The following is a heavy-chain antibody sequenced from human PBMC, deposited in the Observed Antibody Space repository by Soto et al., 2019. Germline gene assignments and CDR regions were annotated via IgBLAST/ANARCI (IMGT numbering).Heavy chain of an antibody. CDR1: GFTFSSYA. CDR3: AKKRSGSYYYYYGMDV. J-gene: IGHJ6*02. D-gene: IGHD6-19*01. Sequence: PXESLRLYCAASGFTFSSYAMSWVRQAPGKGLEWVSAISGSGGSTYYADSVKGRFTISRDNSKNTLYLQMNSLRAEDTAVYYCAKKRSGSYYYYYGMDVWGQGTTVTVSS. V-gene: IGHV3-23*01. CDR2: ISGSGGST.